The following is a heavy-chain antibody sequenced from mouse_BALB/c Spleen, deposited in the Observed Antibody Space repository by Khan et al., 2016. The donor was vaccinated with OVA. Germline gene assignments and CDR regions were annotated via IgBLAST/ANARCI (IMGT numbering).Heavy chain of an antibody. CDR1: GYSITSGYG. Sequence: EVQLVESGPGLVKPSHSLSLTCTVTGYSITSGYGWNLIRQFPGNKLEWMGYISYSGSTNYNPSLKSRISITRDTSKNQFFLQLNSVTTEDTATYYCARTARIKYWGQGTTLTVSS. D-gene: IGHD1-2*01. J-gene: IGHJ2*01. CDR2: ISYSGST. CDR3: ARTARIKY. V-gene: IGHV3-2*02.